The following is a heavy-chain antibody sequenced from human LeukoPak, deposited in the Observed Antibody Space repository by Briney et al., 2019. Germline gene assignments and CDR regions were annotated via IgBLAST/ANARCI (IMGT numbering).Heavy chain of an antibody. CDR1: GGSFSVYY. V-gene: IGHV4-34*01. Sequence: SETLSLTCAVYGGSFSVYYWSWIRQPPGKGLEWIGEINHSGSTNSNPSLKSRVTISLDTSKNQFSLNLRSVTAAATAVYYCARDSGYYYAPDFDYWGQGTLVTVSS. J-gene: IGHJ4*01. CDR2: INHSGST. CDR3: ARDSGYYYAPDFDY. D-gene: IGHD3-10*01.